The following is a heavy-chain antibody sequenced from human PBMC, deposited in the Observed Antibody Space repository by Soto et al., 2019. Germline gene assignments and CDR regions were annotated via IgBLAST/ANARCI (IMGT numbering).Heavy chain of an antibody. Sequence: SETLSLTCTVSGSSISSGGYYWSWIRQHPGKGLEWIGYIYYSGSTYYNPSLKSRVTISVDTSKNQFSLKLSSVTAADTAVYYCARRGYSYGTGIDYWGQGTLVTVSS. CDR1: GSSISSGGYY. CDR3: ARRGYSYGTGIDY. J-gene: IGHJ4*02. CDR2: IYYSGST. D-gene: IGHD5-18*01. V-gene: IGHV4-31*03.